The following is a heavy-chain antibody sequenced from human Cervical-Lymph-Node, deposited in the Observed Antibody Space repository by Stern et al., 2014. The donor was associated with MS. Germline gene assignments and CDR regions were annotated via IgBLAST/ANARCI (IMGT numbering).Heavy chain of an antibody. D-gene: IGHD2-15*01. CDR3: AVRYCSGGRCYSVPDV. CDR1: EYTHNNYL. J-gene: IGHJ6*02. Sequence: VQLVESGSEVKKPGASVKVSCKASEYTHNNYLIHWVRQAPGQRPDWMGVINPSGATNYAQKVQDRVTMTTDASTGTFYMELSRLRSEDTAVYYCAVRYCSGGRCYSVPDVWGQGTTVIVSS. V-gene: IGHV1-46*02. CDR2: INPSGAT.